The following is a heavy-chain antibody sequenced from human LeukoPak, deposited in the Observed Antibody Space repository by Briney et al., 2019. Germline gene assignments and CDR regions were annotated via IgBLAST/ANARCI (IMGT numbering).Heavy chain of an antibody. CDR2: ISSSSSYT. CDR3: ARAPSSYLRFGESYFDY. CDR1: GFTFSDYY. V-gene: IGHV3-11*06. Sequence: GGSLRLSCAASGFTFSDYYTSWIRQAPGKGLEWVSYISSSSSYTNYADSVKGRFTISRDNAKNSLYLQMNSLRAEDTAVYYCARAPSSYLRFGESYFDYWGQGTLVTVSS. D-gene: IGHD3-10*01. J-gene: IGHJ4*02.